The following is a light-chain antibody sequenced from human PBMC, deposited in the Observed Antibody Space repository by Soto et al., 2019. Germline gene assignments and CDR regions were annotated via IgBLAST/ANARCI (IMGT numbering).Light chain of an antibody. J-gene: IGKJ1*01. Sequence: EIVLTQSPATLSSFPGDRVTLSCRASQAVNTRLAWYQHRPGQAPRLLIYLASNRAAGVPARFSGSGSGTDFTLTISDVEPEDFAVYYCHQRQRWPRTFGQGTTVDI. CDR2: LAS. V-gene: IGKV3-11*01. CDR1: QAVNTR. CDR3: HQRQRWPRT.